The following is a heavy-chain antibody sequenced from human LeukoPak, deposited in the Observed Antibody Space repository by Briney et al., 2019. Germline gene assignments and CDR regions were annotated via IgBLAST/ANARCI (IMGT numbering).Heavy chain of an antibody. J-gene: IGHJ4*02. D-gene: IGHD1-26*01. CDR1: GVSISSGSYY. CDR2: IYTSGST. Sequence: PSETLSLTCTVSGVSISSGSYYWRWIRQPAGKGLEWIGRIYTSGSTNYNPSLKSRVTISVDTSKNQFSLKLSSVTAADTAVYYCATWEPRGYYFDYWGQGTLVTVSS. CDR3: ATWEPRGYYFDY. V-gene: IGHV4-61*02.